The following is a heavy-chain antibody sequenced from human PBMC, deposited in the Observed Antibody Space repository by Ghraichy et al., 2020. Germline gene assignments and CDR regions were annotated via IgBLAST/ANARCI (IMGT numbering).Heavy chain of an antibody. CDR3: ARGAGWWDY. D-gene: IGHD6-19*01. CDR1: GASISTNY. CDR2: LYTSGNN. J-gene: IGHJ4*02. V-gene: IGHV4-4*09. Sequence: SETLSLTCTVSGASISTNYWSWIRQPPRKGLEWIGFLYTSGNNRYNPSLKSRITISGDTSKNQFSLEMNSVTAADTAVYYCARGAGWWDYWGQGTLVTVSS.